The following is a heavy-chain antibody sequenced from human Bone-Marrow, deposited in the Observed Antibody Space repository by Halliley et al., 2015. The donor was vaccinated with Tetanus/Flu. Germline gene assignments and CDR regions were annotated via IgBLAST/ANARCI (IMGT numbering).Heavy chain of an antibody. J-gene: IGHJ4*01. Sequence: VSYIRGSSATIYYAESVRGRFTIARDNAQNSLFLQMNSLRDEDTAVYFWARGPRGEFRLPFDYWGXXTLVTVSS. CDR2: IRGSSATI. V-gene: IGHV3-48*02. CDR3: ARGPRGEFRLPFDY. D-gene: IGHD3-16*01.